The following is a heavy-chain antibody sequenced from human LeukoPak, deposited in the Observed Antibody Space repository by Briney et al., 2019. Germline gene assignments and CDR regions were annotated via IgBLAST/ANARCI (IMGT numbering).Heavy chain of an antibody. CDR3: AKDQQVLRYFDWSMGDYFDY. CDR2: ISGSGGST. CDR1: GFTFSSYA. Sequence: GGSLRLSCAASGFTFSSYAISWVRQAPGKALEWVSAISGSGGSTYYADSVKGRFTISRDNSKNTLYLQMNSLRAEDTAVYYCAKDQQVLRYFDWSMGDYFDYWGQGTLVTVSS. J-gene: IGHJ4*02. D-gene: IGHD3-9*01. V-gene: IGHV3-23*01.